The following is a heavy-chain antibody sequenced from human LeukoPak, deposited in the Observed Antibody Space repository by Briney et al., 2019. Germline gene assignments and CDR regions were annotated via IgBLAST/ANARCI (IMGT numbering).Heavy chain of an antibody. CDR3: ARGGSGYYETFDY. CDR1: GGSISSGGYY. CDR2: IYYGGST. Sequence: SETLSLTCTVSGGSISSGGYYWSWIRQHPGKGLEWIGYIYYGGSTYYNPSLKSRVTISVGTSKNQFSLKLSSVTAADTAVYYCARGGSGYYETFDYWGQGTLVTVSS. J-gene: IGHJ4*02. V-gene: IGHV4-31*03. D-gene: IGHD3-22*01.